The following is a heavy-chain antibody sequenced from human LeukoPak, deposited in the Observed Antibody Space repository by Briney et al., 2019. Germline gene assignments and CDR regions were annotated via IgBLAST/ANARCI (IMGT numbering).Heavy chain of an antibody. CDR2: IYYSGSA. D-gene: IGHD3-22*01. CDR3: ARRGHDYERSGNYYAFEH. CDR1: GGSISRYY. J-gene: IGHJ4*02. V-gene: IGHV4-59*08. Sequence: SETLSLTSPVSGGSISRYYGSWIRKPPREGLEWIGYIYYSGSANYNPSLKSRVPISVDTPKGQFSLKRRSVTAAATAGYYGARRGHDYERSGNYYAFEHWGQRTLVTVSS.